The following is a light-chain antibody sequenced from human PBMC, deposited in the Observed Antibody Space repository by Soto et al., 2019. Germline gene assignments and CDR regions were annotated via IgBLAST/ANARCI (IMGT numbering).Light chain of an antibody. CDR2: EVT. Sequence: SLAQPASVSLSPGQSLPISCTGTSSYVGGYNFVSWNQPHPGQAPKFMIYEVTNRPSGVSNRFSGSKSGNTASLTISGLQAEDEADYYCLSFTSRHTYVFGTGAKVTVL. CDR1: SSYVGGYNF. J-gene: IGLJ1*01. V-gene: IGLV2-14*01. CDR3: LSFTSRHTYV.